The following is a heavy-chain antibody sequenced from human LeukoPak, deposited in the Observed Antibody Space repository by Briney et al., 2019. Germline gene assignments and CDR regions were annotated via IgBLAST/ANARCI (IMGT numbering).Heavy chain of an antibody. CDR2: IRSDGSNE. J-gene: IGHJ4*02. CDR3: AKREDPLAIPSYLDY. D-gene: IGHD1-1*01. Sequence: PGGSLRLSCTASGFTFSNYGMHWVRQAPGRGLGWVAFIRSDGSNEYYAESGKGGFTISRDNSMNALSLDMNNLRPEDTAVYYCAKREDPLAIPSYLDYWGQGTLVTVPS. V-gene: IGHV3-30*02. CDR1: GFTFSNYG.